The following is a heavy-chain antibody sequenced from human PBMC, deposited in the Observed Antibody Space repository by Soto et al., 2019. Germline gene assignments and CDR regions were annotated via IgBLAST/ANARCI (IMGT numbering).Heavy chain of an antibody. J-gene: IGHJ5*02. V-gene: IGHV3-33*01. Sequence: QSGGSLRLSCAASGFTFSSYGMHWVRQAPGKGLEWVAVIWFDGSNKYYADSVKGRFTISRDNSKNTLYLQMNSLRAEDTAVYYCARDPRSFLGKQTGTAFDPWGQGTLVTVSS. CDR1: GFTFSSYG. CDR2: IWFDGSNK. CDR3: ARDPRSFLGKQTGTAFDP. D-gene: IGHD1-1*01.